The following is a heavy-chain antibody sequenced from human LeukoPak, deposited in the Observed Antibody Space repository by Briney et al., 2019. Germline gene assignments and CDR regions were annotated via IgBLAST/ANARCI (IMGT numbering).Heavy chain of an antibody. CDR2: ISGRGGRT. D-gene: IGHD1-26*01. J-gene: IGHJ4*02. Sequence: GASLRLSCAASGSTFSSYAMSWVRQAPGKGLEWVAAISGRGGRTYYADSVKGRFTISRDNSKTTPYLQMNSLRAEDTAVYYCAKDGGYGVGVGKHYWGQGTLVTVSS. V-gene: IGHV3-23*01. CDR1: GSTFSSYA. CDR3: AKDGGYGVGVGKHY.